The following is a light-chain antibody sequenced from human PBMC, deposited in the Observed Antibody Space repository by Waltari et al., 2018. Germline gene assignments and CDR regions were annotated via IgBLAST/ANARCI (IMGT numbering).Light chain of an antibody. CDR1: QSVLYSSNNKNY. J-gene: IGKJ2*01. CDR3: QQYYSSPFT. V-gene: IGKV4-1*01. Sequence: DIVMTQSPEYLAVSLGERATVNCKSSQSVLYSSNNKNYLAWYQLKPGQPPKVLIYWASTREAGVPDRVSGSGSGTDFTLTISSLQAEDVAVYYCQQYYSSPFTFGQGTKLEIK. CDR2: WAS.